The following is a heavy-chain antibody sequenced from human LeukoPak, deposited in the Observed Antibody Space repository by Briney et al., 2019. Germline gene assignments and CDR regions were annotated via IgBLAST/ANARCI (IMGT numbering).Heavy chain of an antibody. V-gene: IGHV4-59*08. D-gene: IGHD4-11*01. CDR2: IYYSGST. J-gene: IGHJ4*02. Sequence: SETLSLTCTVSGGSISNYYWGWIRQPPGEGLEWIGYIYYSGSTNYNPSLKSRVTISVDTSKNQFSLKVSSVTAADTAVYYCARESSNSLDYWGQGTLVTVSS. CDR3: ARESSNSLDY. CDR1: GGSISNYY.